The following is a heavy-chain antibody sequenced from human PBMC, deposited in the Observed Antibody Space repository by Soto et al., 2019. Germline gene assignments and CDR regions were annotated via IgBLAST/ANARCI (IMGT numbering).Heavy chain of an antibody. CDR1: GFTFSSYA. CDR3: AKGGGYCSSTSCPQQDYYYYYMDV. CDR2: ISGSGGST. D-gene: IGHD2-2*01. V-gene: IGHV3-23*01. J-gene: IGHJ6*03. Sequence: GGSLRLSCAASGFTFSSYAMSWVRQAPGKGLEWVSAISGSGGSTYYADSVKGRFTISRDNSKNTLYLQMNSLRAEDTAVYYCAKGGGYCSSTSCPQQDYYYYYMDVWGKGTTVTVSS.